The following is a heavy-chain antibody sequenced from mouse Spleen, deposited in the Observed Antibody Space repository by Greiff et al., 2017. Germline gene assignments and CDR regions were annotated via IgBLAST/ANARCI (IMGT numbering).Heavy chain of an antibody. Sequence: VKLQQPGAELVKPGASVKMSCKASGYSFTSYWIAWVKQRPGQGLEWIGDIFPGSGSTNYNEKFKSKATLTVDTSSSTAYMQLSSLTSEDSAVYYCARGVRRGDYFDYWGQGTTLTVSS. V-gene: IGHV1-55*01. D-gene: IGHD2-14*01. J-gene: IGHJ2*01. CDR3: ARGVRRGDYFDY. CDR1: GYSFTSYW. CDR2: IFPGSGST.